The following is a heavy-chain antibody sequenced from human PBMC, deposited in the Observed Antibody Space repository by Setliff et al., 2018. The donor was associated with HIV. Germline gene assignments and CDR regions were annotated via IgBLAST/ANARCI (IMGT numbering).Heavy chain of an antibody. Sequence: ASVKVSCKVSGYTFPDYYMQWVRQAPGKGLEWMGLIDPDRGEAVYAEKFQGRVTITADRSKDIAYMELRSLRSDDTAVYFCARLGSGWSDSYYSAMDVWGQGTTVTVSS. V-gene: IGHV1-69-2*01. D-gene: IGHD6-19*01. J-gene: IGHJ6*02. CDR1: GYTFPDYY. CDR3: ARLGSGWSDSYYSAMDV. CDR2: IDPDRGEA.